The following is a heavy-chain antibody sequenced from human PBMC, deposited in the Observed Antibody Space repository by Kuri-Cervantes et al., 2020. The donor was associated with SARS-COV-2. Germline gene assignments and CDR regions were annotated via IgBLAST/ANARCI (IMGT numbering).Heavy chain of an antibody. CDR1: GFTFSSYW. J-gene: IGHJ5*02. CDR2: INSDGSST. V-gene: IGHV3-74*01. Sequence: GESLKISCAASGFTFSSYWMHWVRQAPGKGLVWVSRINSDGSSTSYADTVKGRFTISRDNAKNTLYLQMNSLRSEDTAVYYCATGPPLVGATSLGGWFDPWGQGTLVTVSS. D-gene: IGHD1-26*01. CDR3: ATGPPLVGATSLGGWFDP.